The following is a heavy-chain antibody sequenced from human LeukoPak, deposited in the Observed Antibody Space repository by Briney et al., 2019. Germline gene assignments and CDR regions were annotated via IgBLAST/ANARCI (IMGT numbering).Heavy chain of an antibody. CDR2: ISYDGSNK. CDR3: ARPRPMVRGPLGDY. Sequence: GGSLRLSCAASGFTFSSYAMHWVRQAPGKGLEWVAVISYDGSNKYYADSVKGRFTISRDNSKNTLYQQMNSLRAEDTAVYYCARPRPMVRGPLGDYWGQGTLVTVSS. J-gene: IGHJ4*02. D-gene: IGHD3-10*01. V-gene: IGHV3-30*04. CDR1: GFTFSSYA.